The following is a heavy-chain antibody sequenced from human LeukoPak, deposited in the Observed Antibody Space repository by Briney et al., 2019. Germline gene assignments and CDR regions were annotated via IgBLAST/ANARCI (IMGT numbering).Heavy chain of an antibody. Sequence: GGSLRLSCTASGFTFGDYAMSWVRQAPGKGLEWVSVIYSGGSTYYADSVKGRFTISRDNSKNTLYLQMNSLRAEDTAVYYCARAIVATRDYYGMDVWGQGATVTVSS. CDR2: IYSGGST. CDR3: ARAIVATRDYYGMDV. CDR1: GFTFGDYA. J-gene: IGHJ6*02. V-gene: IGHV3-53*01. D-gene: IGHD5-12*01.